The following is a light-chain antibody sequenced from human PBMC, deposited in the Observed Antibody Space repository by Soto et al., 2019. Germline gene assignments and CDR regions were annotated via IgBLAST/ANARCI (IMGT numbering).Light chain of an antibody. CDR1: QSVSRY. CDR3: QQRSSWPLT. Sequence: EIVYTPSPATLSLSRRERRTHSCRASQSVSRYLTWYKQKHGQAPRLLVYDESNRPADIPARFSGSGSGTDFTLTISSLEPEDSEVYYCQQRSSWPLTFGGGTNVDIK. CDR2: DES. V-gene: IGKV3-11*01. J-gene: IGKJ4*01.